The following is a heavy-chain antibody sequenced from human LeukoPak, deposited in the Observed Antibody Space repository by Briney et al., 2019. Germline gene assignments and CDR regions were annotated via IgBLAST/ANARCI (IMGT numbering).Heavy chain of an antibody. CDR3: ARDYYYCSGGSCRKSGFDY. CDR1: GFTFSSYA. CDR2: ISGSGGST. D-gene: IGHD2-15*01. V-gene: IGHV3-23*01. J-gene: IGHJ4*02. Sequence: GGSLRLSCAASGFTFSSYAMSWVRQAPGKGLEWVSAISGSGGSTYYADSVKGRFTISRDNSKNTLYLQMNSLRAEDTAVYYCARDYYYCSGGSCRKSGFDYWGQGTLVTVSS.